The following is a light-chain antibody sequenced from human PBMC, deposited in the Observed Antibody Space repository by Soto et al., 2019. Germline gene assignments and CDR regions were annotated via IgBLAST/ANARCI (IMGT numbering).Light chain of an antibody. CDR3: SSYTSSSTLV. CDR1: SSDVGGYNY. Sequence: QSALTQPASVSGSPGQSITISCTGTSSDVGGYNYVSWYQQHPGKAPKLMIYEVSNRPSGVSNRFSGYKSGKTASLTISGLQAKDEADYYCSSYTSSSTLVFGGGTKLTVL. CDR2: EVS. J-gene: IGLJ2*01. V-gene: IGLV2-14*01.